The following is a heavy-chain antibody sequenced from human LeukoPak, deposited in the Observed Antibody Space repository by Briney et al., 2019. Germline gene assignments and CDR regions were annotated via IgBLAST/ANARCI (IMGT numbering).Heavy chain of an antibody. CDR1: GYSISSGYQ. V-gene: IGHV4-38-2*02. Sequence: SETLFLTCAVSGYSISSGYQWAWIRQSPGKGLEWIGSNFHSGSAHYNPSLKSRVTISVETSNNQFSLKMYSVTAADTAVYYCARDPRWLTPDCTSTSCYENYFDPWGQGTLVTVSS. CDR3: ARDPRWLTPDCTSTSCYENYFDP. D-gene: IGHD2-2*01. J-gene: IGHJ5*02. CDR2: NFHSGSA.